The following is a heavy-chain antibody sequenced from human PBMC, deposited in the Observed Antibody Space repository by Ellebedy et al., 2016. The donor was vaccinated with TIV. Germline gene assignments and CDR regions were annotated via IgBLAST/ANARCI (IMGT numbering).Heavy chain of an antibody. CDR2: ISGSGGST. V-gene: IGHV3-23*01. J-gene: IGHJ4*02. D-gene: IGHD3-22*01. CDR3: AKDRYYDSSGYGGYFDY. Sequence: PGGSLRLSCAASGFTFSSYAMSWVRQAPGKGLEWVSAISGSGGSTYYADSVKGRFTISRDNSKNTLYLQMNSLRAEDTAVYYCAKDRYYDSSGYGGYFDYWGQGTLVTVSS. CDR1: GFTFSSYA.